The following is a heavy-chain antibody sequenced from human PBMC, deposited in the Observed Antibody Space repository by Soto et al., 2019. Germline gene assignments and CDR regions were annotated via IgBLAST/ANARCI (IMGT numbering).Heavy chain of an antibody. D-gene: IGHD3-9*01. J-gene: IGHJ4*02. Sequence: GESLKISCKSSGYRFTDYWIGWVRQMPGKGLEWMGIIYPGDSDARYSPSFQGQVTISVDTSINTAFLRWNSLTASDTAMYYCARQADYNILTGYFYYFDYWGQGSLVTVSS. V-gene: IGHV5-51*01. CDR2: IYPGDSDA. CDR1: GYRFTDYW. CDR3: ARQADYNILTGYFYYFDY.